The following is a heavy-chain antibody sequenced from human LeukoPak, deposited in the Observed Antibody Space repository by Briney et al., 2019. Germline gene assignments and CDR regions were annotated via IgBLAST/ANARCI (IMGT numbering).Heavy chain of an antibody. Sequence: SETLSLTCTVSGDSISSYYWNWIRQPPGEGLEWIGHIHYSGGTIYNPSLKSRVTTSVDTAKNQSSLKLISVTAADTAVYYCARRVQMSSASATSNTWLDPWGQGTLVTVSS. CDR2: IHYSGGT. V-gene: IGHV4-59*01. CDR3: ARRVQMSSASATSNTWLDP. J-gene: IGHJ5*02. D-gene: IGHD3-10*01. CDR1: GDSISSYY.